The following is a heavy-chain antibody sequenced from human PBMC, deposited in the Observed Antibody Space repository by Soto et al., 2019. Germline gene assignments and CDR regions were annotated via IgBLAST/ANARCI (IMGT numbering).Heavy chain of an antibody. CDR2: LRSKANNYAT. CDR3: TKLLDIAMVSFQH. D-gene: IGHD5-18*01. J-gene: IGHJ4*02. V-gene: IGHV3-73*01. CDR1: GFTFGDYA. Sequence: GGSLRLSCTASGFTFGDYAMSWFRQAPGKGLEWVGRLRSKANNYATVFAASVKGRFTLSRDDSKNTAYLQMNRLETEDTAVYYCTKLLDIAMVSFQHWGQGTLVTVSS.